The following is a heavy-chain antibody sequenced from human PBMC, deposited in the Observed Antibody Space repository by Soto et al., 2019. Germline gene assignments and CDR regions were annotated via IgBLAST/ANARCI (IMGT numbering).Heavy chain of an antibody. J-gene: IGHJ6*02. CDR2: IGTAGDT. Sequence: EVQLVESGGGLVQPGGSLRLSCAASGFTFSSYDMHWVRQATGKGLEWVSAIGTAGDTYYPGSVKGRFTISRENAKNSLYLQMNSLRAEDTAVYYCARDKPTYYGDYYYYGMDVWGQGPTVTVSS. CDR3: ARDKPTYYGDYYYYGMDV. V-gene: IGHV3-13*01. D-gene: IGHD4-17*01. CDR1: GFTFSSYD.